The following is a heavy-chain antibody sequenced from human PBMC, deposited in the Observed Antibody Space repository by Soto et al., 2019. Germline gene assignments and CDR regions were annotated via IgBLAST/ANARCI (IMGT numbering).Heavy chain of an antibody. CDR2: IFYSGST. V-gene: IGHV4-59*01. D-gene: IGHD3-10*02. CDR1: GGSISSYY. J-gene: IGHJ5*01. CDR3: ASMIGDPVLSFDS. Sequence: QVQLQESGPGLVKPSETLSLTCTVSGGSISSYYWSWIRQPPGKGLEWIGFIFYSGSTSYNPSLKSRVTLSIDTSEYQFSLQLNSVPAADTAVYYCASMIGDPVLSFDSWGQGTLVAVSS.